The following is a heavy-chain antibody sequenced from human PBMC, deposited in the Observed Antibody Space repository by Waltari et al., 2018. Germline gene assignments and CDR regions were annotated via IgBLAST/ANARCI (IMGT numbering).Heavy chain of an antibody. CDR1: GGTFSSYT. CDR3: ARVRGTVTSFYGMDV. D-gene: IGHD4-17*01. V-gene: IGHV1-69*02. CDR2: IIPILVIA. J-gene: IGHJ6*02. Sequence: QVQLVQSGAEVKKPGSSVKVSCKASGGTFSSYTISWVRQAPGQGLEWMGRIIPILVIANYAQKFQGRVTITADKSTSTAYMELSSLRSEDTAVYYCARVRGTVTSFYGMDVWGQGTTVTVSS.